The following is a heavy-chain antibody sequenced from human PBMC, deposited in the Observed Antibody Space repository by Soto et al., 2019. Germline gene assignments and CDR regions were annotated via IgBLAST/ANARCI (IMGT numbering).Heavy chain of an antibody. D-gene: IGHD2-21*01. CDR1: GGSLSDYI. J-gene: IGHJ6*03. CDR2: INHLGSI. Sequence: SETLSLTCVVSGGSLSDYIWSWIRQPPGMALEWIGEINHLGSINYNPSLKSRVTMSVDTSKNQFSLTLNSVTAADTATYYCARGGISHWAYFYYMDVWDRGTTVTVSS. V-gene: IGHV4-34*01. CDR3: ARGGISHWAYFYYMDV.